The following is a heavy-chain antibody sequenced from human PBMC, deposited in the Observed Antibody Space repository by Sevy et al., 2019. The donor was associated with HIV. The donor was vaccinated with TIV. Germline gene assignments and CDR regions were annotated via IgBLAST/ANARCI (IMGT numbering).Heavy chain of an antibody. J-gene: IGHJ4*02. V-gene: IGHV3-64*01. CDR1: GFTFSNYA. CDR2: ISSNGGST. D-gene: IGHD4-17*01. Sequence: GGSLRLSCAAAGFTFSNYAVHWVRQAPGKGLEYVSAISSNGGSTYYANSVKGRFTISRDNSKNTLYLQMGSLRAEDMAVYYCARGGTTVLTPVDYWGQGTLVTVSS. CDR3: ARGGTTVLTPVDY.